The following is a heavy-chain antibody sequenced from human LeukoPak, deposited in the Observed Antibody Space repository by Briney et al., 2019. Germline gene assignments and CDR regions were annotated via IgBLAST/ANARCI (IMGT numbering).Heavy chain of an antibody. V-gene: IGHV3-23*01. J-gene: IGHJ4*02. CDR1: GXTFSSYA. D-gene: IGHD6-25*01. CDR3: AKVSSSDPDYFDY. CDR2: ISGSGGST. Sequence: GGSLRLSCAASGXTFSSYAMSWVRQAPGKGLEWVSGISGSGGSTYYADSVKGRFTISRDNSKNTLYLQMNSLRAEDTAVYYCAKVSSSDPDYFDYWGQGTLVTVSS.